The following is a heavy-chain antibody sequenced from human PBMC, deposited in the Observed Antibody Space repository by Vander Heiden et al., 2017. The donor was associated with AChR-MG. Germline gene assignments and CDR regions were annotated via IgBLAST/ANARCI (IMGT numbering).Heavy chain of an antibody. CDR1: GRTFSSYA. V-gene: IGHV1-69*01. Sequence: QVQLVQSGAEVKKPGSSVKVSCKASGRTFSSYALSWVRQAPGQGLEWMGGIIPIFGTANYAQKFQGRVTITADESTSTAYMELSSLRSEDTAVYYCASGSYFTILSNYGMDVWGQGTTVTVSS. CDR3: ASGSYFTILSNYGMDV. D-gene: IGHD3-3*01. J-gene: IGHJ6*02. CDR2: IIPIFGTA.